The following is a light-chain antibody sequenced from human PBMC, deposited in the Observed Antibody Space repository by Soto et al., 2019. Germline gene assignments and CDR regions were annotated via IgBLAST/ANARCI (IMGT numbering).Light chain of an antibody. Sequence: EIVLTQSPVTLSLSPGERATLSCRASQSVSSSYLAWYQQKPGQAPRLLIYGASSRATGIPDRFSGSGSGTDFTLTISRLEPEDFAVYYCQQYGSSPPTFGQGTKVEI. CDR2: GAS. J-gene: IGKJ1*01. V-gene: IGKV3-20*01. CDR1: QSVSSSY. CDR3: QQYGSSPPT.